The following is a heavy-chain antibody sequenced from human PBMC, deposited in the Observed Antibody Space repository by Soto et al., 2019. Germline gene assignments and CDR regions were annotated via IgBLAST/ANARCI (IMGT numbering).Heavy chain of an antibody. CDR2: ISAHNGNT. D-gene: IGHD1-1*01. CDR1: GYAFTTYG. Sequence: QVHLVQSGAEVKKPGASVKVSCQGSGYAFTTYGITWVRQAPGQGLEWMGWISAHNGNTNYAQKLQGRVTVTRDTSKSTAYMELRRLRYDDTAVYYCARGRYGDYWGQGALVTVSS. J-gene: IGHJ4*02. CDR3: ARGRYGDY. V-gene: IGHV1-18*01.